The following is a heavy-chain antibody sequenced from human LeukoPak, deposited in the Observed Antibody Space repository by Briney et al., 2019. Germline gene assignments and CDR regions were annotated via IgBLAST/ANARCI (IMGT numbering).Heavy chain of an antibody. Sequence: PGGSLRLSCAASGFTFSSYGMHWVRQAPGKGLEWVAVIWYDGSNKYYADSVKGRFTISRDNSKNTLYLQMNSLRAEDTAVYYCARDGYSSGWLPLYDYWGQGTLVTVSS. V-gene: IGHV3-33*01. J-gene: IGHJ4*02. CDR3: ARDGYSSGWLPLYDY. CDR2: IWYDGSNK. D-gene: IGHD6-19*01. CDR1: GFTFSSYG.